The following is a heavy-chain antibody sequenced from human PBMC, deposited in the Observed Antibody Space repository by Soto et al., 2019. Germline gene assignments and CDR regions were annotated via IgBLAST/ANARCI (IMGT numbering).Heavy chain of an antibody. J-gene: IGHJ4*02. CDR2: IHPSGDT. CDR1: GYKFTTYF. V-gene: IGHV1-46*01. Sequence: GASVKVSCKASGYKFTTYFIHWVRQAPGQGLEWMGMIHPSGDTGYAQRFRGRVTMTIDTSKNQFSLNLDSVTAADTAVYFCARDFAYFDSWGQGTLVTVSS. CDR3: ARDFAYFDS. D-gene: IGHD3-3*01.